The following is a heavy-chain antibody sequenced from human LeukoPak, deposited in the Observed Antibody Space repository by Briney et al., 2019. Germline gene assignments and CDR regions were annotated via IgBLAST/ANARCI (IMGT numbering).Heavy chain of an antibody. CDR2: ISYDGSNK. Sequence: GGSLRLSCAASGFTFSSYAMHWVRQAPGKGLEWVAVISYDGSNKYYADSVKGRFTISRDNSKNTLYLQMNSLRAEGTAVYYCARESYDFWSGYLGYFDYWGQGTLVTVSS. V-gene: IGHV3-30*04. J-gene: IGHJ4*02. CDR3: ARESYDFWSGYLGYFDY. CDR1: GFTFSSYA. D-gene: IGHD3-3*01.